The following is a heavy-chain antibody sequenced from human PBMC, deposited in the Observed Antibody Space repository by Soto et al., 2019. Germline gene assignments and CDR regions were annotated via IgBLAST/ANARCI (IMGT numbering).Heavy chain of an antibody. CDR2: ISAYNGNT. J-gene: IGHJ5*02. V-gene: IGHV1-18*01. Sequence: ASVKVSCKASGYTFTSYGISWVRQAPGQGLEWMGWISAYNGNTNYAQKLQGRVTMTTDTSTSTAYMELRSLRSDDTAVYYCVRVESPMRGYIYGSWGQGSLVTGSS. D-gene: IGHD5-18*01. CDR1: GYTFTSYG. CDR3: VRVESPMRGYIYGS.